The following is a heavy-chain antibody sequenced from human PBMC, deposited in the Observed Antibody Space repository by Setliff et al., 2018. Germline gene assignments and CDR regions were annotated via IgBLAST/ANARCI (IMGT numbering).Heavy chain of an antibody. CDR2: ISAYNGYI. D-gene: IGHD2-2*01. CDR1: GYAFGSSG. J-gene: IGHJ4*02. Sequence: GASVKVSCKASGYAFGSSGISWVRQAPGQGLEWMGWISAYNGYIVYAQKFQGRVTMTTDTSTTTAYMEVRSLRSDDTAVYYCARDRKGIVVKPPAASLDYWGQGTQVTVSS. CDR3: ARDRKGIVVKPPAASLDY. V-gene: IGHV1-18*01.